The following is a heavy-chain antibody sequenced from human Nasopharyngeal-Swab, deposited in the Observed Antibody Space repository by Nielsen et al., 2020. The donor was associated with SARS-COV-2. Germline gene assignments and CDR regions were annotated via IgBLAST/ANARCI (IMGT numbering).Heavy chain of an antibody. Sequence: GESLKISCAASGFTFGSYGMHWVRQAPGKGLEWVAVIWYDGSNKYYADSVKGRFTISRDNAKNSLYLQMNSLRAEDTAVYYCARALTLRNYYYGMDVWGQGTTVTVSS. CDR1: GFTFGSYG. J-gene: IGHJ6*02. V-gene: IGHV3-33*01. D-gene: IGHD2/OR15-2a*01. CDR2: IWYDGSNK. CDR3: ARALTLRNYYYGMDV.